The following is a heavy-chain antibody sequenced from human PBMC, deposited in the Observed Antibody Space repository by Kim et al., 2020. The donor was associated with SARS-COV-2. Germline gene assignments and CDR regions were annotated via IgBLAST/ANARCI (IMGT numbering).Heavy chain of an antibody. J-gene: IGHJ5*02. Sequence: ADSVKGRLTISRDNSKNTLYLQMNSLRAEDTAVYYCAKGLLGGKTGWFDPWGQGTLVTVSS. D-gene: IGHD3-16*01. V-gene: IGHV3-23*01. CDR3: AKGLLGGKTGWFDP.